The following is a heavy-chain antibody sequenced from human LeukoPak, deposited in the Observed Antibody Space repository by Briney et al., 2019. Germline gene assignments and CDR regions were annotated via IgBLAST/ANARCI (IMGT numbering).Heavy chain of an antibody. V-gene: IGHV3-48*03. Sequence: TGGSLRLSCAASGXTFNIYEMNWVRQAPGKGLEWISYITDGGSAVYYADSVKGRFTVSRDNARNSLFLQVNSLRAEDTATYYCARRSTMSYHAIDVWGQGTMVTVSS. CDR2: ITDGGSAV. CDR3: ARRSTMSYHAIDV. J-gene: IGHJ6*02. CDR1: GXTFNIYE. D-gene: IGHD5/OR15-5a*01.